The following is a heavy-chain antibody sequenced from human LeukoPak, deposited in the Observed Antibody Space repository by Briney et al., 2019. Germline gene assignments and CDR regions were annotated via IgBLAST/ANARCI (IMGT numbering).Heavy chain of an antibody. CDR1: GFTFSSYA. D-gene: IGHD1-1*01. CDR3: AKDRKQLGLDY. J-gene: IGHJ4*02. V-gene: IGHV3-21*03. Sequence: PGGSLRLSCTASGFTFSSYAMNWVRQAPGKGLEWVSSISGSNTYIYYADSLKGRFTISRDNAKNSLYLQMNSLRADDTAVYYCAKDRKQLGLDYWGQGTLVTVSS. CDR2: ISGSNTYI.